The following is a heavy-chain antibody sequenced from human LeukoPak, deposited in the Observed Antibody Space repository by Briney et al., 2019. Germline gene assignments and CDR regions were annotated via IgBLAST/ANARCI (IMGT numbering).Heavy chain of an antibody. CDR3: ARVRVDTAMVYNYYYYGTDV. V-gene: IGHV3-53*01. D-gene: IGHD5-18*01. Sequence: PGGSLRLSCAASGFTVSSNYMSWVRQAPGKRLEWVSVIYSGGSTYYADSVKGRFTISRDNSKNTLYLQMNSLRAEDTAVYYCARVRVDTAMVYNYYYYGTDVWGQGTTVTVSS. CDR1: GFTVSSNY. CDR2: IYSGGST. J-gene: IGHJ6*02.